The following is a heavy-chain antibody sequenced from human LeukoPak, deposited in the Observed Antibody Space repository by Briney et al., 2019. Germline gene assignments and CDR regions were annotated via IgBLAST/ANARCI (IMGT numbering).Heavy chain of an antibody. CDR1: GFTVSTNY. CDR3: AGYGGSYPYYMDV. V-gene: IGHV3-66*01. CDR2: MYTLGNT. Sequence: PGGSLRLSCAASGFTVSTNYMTWIRQAPGKGLEWVSVMYTLGNTNYADSVRGRFTISRDNSKNTLYPQMNSLRAEDTAVYYCAGYGGSYPYYMDVWGKGTTVTISS. J-gene: IGHJ6*03. D-gene: IGHD1-26*01.